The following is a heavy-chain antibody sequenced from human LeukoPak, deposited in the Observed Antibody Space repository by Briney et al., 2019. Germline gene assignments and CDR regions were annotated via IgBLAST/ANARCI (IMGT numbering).Heavy chain of an antibody. V-gene: IGHV3-9*01. Sequence: GGSLRLSCAASGFTFDDYAMHWVRQAPGKGLEWVSGISWNSGSIGYADSVKGRFTISRDNSKNTLYLQVNSLRAEDTAVYYCAKRLSSSSTWYYFDYWGQGTLVTVSS. CDR1: GFTFDDYA. CDR2: ISWNSGSI. CDR3: AKRLSSSSTWYYFDY. J-gene: IGHJ4*02. D-gene: IGHD6-13*01.